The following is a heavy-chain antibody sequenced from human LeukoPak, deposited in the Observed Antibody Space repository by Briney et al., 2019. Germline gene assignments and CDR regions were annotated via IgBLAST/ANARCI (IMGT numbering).Heavy chain of an antibody. J-gene: IGHJ4*02. CDR3: AREKLYYFDY. CDR1: GGSISSSSYY. Sequence: SETLSLTCTVSGGSISSSSYYWGWIRQPPGKGLEWIGSIYYSGSTYYNPSLKSRVTISVDRSKNQFSLKLSSVTAADTAVYYCAREKLYYFDYWGQGTLVTVSS. CDR2: IYYSGST. V-gene: IGHV4-39*07. D-gene: IGHD1-1*01.